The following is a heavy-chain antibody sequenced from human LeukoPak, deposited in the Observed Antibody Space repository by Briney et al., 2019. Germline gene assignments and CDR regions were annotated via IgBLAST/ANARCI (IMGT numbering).Heavy chain of an antibody. CDR3: ARGLHSSLPLY. Sequence: SGTLSLTCTVSGGSIGSGGYYWSWIRQYLGKGLEWVGYIYSSGSTYYNPSLKSRVTISVDTSKNQFSLKLRSVTAADTAVYYCARGLHSSLPLYWGQGTLVTVSS. CDR1: GGSIGSGGYY. D-gene: IGHD5-18*01. J-gene: IGHJ4*02. V-gene: IGHV4-31*03. CDR2: IYSSGST.